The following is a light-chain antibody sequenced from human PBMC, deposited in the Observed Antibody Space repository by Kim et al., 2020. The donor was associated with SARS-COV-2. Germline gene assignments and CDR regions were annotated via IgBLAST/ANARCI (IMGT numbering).Light chain of an antibody. CDR3: QQYDRYPLI. V-gene: IGKV1-5*03. CDR1: QNITNW. Sequence: AAVGDRVTITCRASQNITNWLSWYQQKPGKGPQLLIYKASTLDSEVPSRFSGAGAGTEFTLIINSLHPDDFASYYCQQYDRYPLIFGGGTKVDIK. CDR2: KAS. J-gene: IGKJ4*01.